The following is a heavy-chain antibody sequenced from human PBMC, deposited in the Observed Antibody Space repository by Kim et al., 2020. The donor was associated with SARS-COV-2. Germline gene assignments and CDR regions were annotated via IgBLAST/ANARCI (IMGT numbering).Heavy chain of an antibody. CDR1: GGSISSSSYY. Sequence: SETLSLTCTVSGGSISSSSYYWGWIRQPPGKGLEWIGSIYYSGSTYYNPSLKSRVTISVDTSKNQFSLKLSSVTAADTAVYYCARDKVVVVSTDGNWFDPWGQGTLVTVSS. CDR2: IYYSGST. D-gene: IGHD3-22*01. V-gene: IGHV4-39*07. J-gene: IGHJ5*02. CDR3: ARDKVVVVSTDGNWFDP.